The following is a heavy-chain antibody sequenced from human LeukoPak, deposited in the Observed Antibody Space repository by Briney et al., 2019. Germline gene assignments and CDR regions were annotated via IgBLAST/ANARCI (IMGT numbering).Heavy chain of an antibody. CDR1: GFSFNRYG. CDR2: ITYDGSDK. V-gene: IGHV3-30*02. Sequence: PGGSLRLSCAASGFSFNRYGMEWVRQAPGKGLEWLATITYDGSDKNYADSVKGRFTISRDNSKNTLYLQMNSLRAEDTAVYYCAKDLGRGTVFDYWGQGTLVTVSS. D-gene: IGHD4-17*01. CDR3: AKDLGRGTVFDY. J-gene: IGHJ4*02.